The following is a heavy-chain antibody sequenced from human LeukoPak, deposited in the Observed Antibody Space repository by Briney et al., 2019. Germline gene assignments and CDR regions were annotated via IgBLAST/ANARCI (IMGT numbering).Heavy chain of an antibody. Sequence: GGSLRLSCVASGFPFSSYWMTRVRQAPGKGLEWVANIKQDGSKKSYVDSVKGRFTISRDNAKNSLYLQMNSLRAEDTAIYYCTRVGYIDEGIDYWGQGTLVTVSS. CDR2: IKQDGSKK. V-gene: IGHV3-7*04. CDR3: TRVGYIDEGIDY. J-gene: IGHJ4*02. D-gene: IGHD5-24*01. CDR1: GFPFSSYW.